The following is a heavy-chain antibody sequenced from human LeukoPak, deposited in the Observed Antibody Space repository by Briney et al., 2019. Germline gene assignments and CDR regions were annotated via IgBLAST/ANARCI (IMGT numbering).Heavy chain of an antibody. CDR3: ARVGGDPNFFDY. Sequence: SETLSLTCTVSGYSISSGYYWGWIRQPPGKGLEWIGSTYHSGSTYYNPSLRSRVTISVDASKNQFSLKLSSVTAADTAVYYCARVGGDPNFFDYWGQGTLVTVSS. V-gene: IGHV4-38-2*02. CDR1: GYSISSGYY. D-gene: IGHD2-21*02. CDR2: TYHSGST. J-gene: IGHJ4*02.